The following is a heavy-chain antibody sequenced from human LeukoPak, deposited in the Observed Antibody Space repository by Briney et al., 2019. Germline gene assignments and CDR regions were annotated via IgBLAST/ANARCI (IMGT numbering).Heavy chain of an antibody. CDR2: INGANGDT. J-gene: IGHJ5*02. Sequence: GASVKVSCKASGYTFSGNVMHWVRQAPGQRLEWMGWINGANGDTKYSQRLQGRVTITRDTSANTVYMDPNSLRFEDTAVYYCATERLGDAWFDPWGQGTLVTVSS. CDR3: ATERLGDAWFDP. D-gene: IGHD3-16*01. CDR1: GYTFSGNV. V-gene: IGHV1-3*01.